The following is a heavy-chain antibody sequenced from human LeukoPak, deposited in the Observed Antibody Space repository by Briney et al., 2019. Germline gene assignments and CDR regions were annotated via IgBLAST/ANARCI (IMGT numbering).Heavy chain of an antibody. D-gene: IGHD1-26*01. V-gene: IGHV1-69*05. CDR1: GGTFSSYA. CDR2: IIPIFGTA. Sequence: SVKVSCKASGGTFSSYAISWVRQAPGQGLEWMGRIIPIFGTANYAQKFQGRVTITTDESTSTAYMELSSLKSEDTAVYYCARGRWELLSLGHWGQGTLVTVSS. CDR3: ARGRWELLSLGH. J-gene: IGHJ4*02.